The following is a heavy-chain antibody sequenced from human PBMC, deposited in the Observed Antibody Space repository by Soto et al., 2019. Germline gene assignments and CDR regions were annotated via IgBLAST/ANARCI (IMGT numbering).Heavy chain of an antibody. CDR1: GFTFSDYY. D-gene: IGHD2-15*01. V-gene: IGHV3-11*01. CDR2: ISSSGSTI. CDR3: SIVFISGLDY. J-gene: IGHJ4*01. Sequence: PGGSLRLSCAASGFTFSDYYMSWIRQAPGKGLEWVSYISSSGSTIYYAESVKGRFTISRDNAKNSLYLQMNSLRAEDTTVYYSSIVFISGLDYWGLGTLVIVSS.